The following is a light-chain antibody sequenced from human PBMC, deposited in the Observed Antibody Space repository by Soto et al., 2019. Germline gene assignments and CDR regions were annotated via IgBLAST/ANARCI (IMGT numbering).Light chain of an antibody. Sequence: EIVLTQSPGTLSLSPGERATLACRASQSASRSHFAWYQQKPGQAPRLLIYGASTRATGIPDRFSGSGSGTDFTLTISTLEPEDFAVYYCQQYVSSPLMYTFGQGTKLEI. CDR2: GAS. J-gene: IGKJ2*01. CDR1: QSASRSH. CDR3: QQYVSSPLMYT. V-gene: IGKV3-20*01.